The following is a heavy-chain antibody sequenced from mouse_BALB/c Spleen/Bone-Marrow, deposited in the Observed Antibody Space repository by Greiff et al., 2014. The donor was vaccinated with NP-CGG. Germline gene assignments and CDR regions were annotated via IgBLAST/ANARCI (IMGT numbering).Heavy chain of an antibody. CDR2: INPYNDGT. J-gene: IGHJ4*01. Sequence: EVQLVESGPELVKPGASVKMSCKASGYSFTSFIIHWVKKKPGQGLEWIGYINPYNDGTKYNEKFKGKAILTSDKSSSTANMELSSLTSEDSAVYYCARAMIYYYAMDYWGQGTSVTVSS. CDR1: GYSFTSFI. D-gene: IGHD2-4*01. V-gene: IGHV1-14*01. CDR3: ARAMIYYYAMDY.